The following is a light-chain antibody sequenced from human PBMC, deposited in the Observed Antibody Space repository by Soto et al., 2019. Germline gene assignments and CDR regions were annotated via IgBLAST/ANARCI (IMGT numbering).Light chain of an antibody. CDR1: QTVATW. Sequence: DIPMTQSPSTLSASVGDRVTIACRASQTVATWLAWYQQKPGKGPKLLIYEASRLESGVPSRFSGSGSGTEFTLTISSLQPEDIATYYCHQYNSYSWTFGQGTKVEIK. V-gene: IGKV1-5*03. CDR3: HQYNSYSWT. CDR2: EAS. J-gene: IGKJ1*01.